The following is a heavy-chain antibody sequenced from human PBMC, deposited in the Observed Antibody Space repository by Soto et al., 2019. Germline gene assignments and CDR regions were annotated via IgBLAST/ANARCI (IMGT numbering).Heavy chain of an antibody. Sequence: QVQLVQSGAEVKKPGASVKVSCKTSGYTFTGYGINWVRQAPGHGLEWMVWISIFNGNTKYGQNIQDRVITTTDKSTSPASMELRSLRSDDTAVYLCGRDGSGGIIKSWGQGTTLIVSS. CDR2: ISIFNGNT. J-gene: IGHJ6*01. V-gene: IGHV1-18*01. CDR3: GRDGSGGIIKS. CDR1: GYTFTGYG. D-gene: IGHD2-15*01.